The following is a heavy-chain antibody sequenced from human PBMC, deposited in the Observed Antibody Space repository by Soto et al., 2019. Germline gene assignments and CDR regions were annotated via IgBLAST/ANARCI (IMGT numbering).Heavy chain of an antibody. D-gene: IGHD6-13*01. Sequence: LGESLKISCQCSGYTFSNFWIGWVRQLPGQGLEWMGIIYPGDHETRYSPSFLGKVTISAETSINTANMQWSSLEASDSAFYFCVLSPRSTPYFDFWGQGALVTVSS. CDR1: GYTFSNFW. V-gene: IGHV5-51*01. CDR3: VLSPRSTPYFDF. J-gene: IGHJ4*02. CDR2: IYPGDHET.